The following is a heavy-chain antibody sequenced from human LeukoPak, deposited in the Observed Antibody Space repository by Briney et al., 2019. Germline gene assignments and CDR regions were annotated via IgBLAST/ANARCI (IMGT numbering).Heavy chain of an antibody. J-gene: IGHJ4*02. CDR3: ARQDILLEIVLNY. Sequence: PSETLSLTCTVSGGSISSSSYYWGWIRQPPGKGLEWIGGIYYSGSTYYNPSLKSRVTISVDTSKNQFSLKLSSVTAADTAVYYCARQDILLEIVLNYWGQGTLVTVSS. CDR1: GGSISSSSYY. D-gene: IGHD3-10*01. V-gene: IGHV4-39*01. CDR2: IYYSGST.